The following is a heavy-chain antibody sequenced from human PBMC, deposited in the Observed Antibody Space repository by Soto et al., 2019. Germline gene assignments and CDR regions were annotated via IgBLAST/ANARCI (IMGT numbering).Heavy chain of an antibody. D-gene: IGHD5-18*01. CDR2: IYYSGST. J-gene: IGHJ4*02. Sequence: SETLSLTCTVSGGSISSGGYYWSWIRQHPGKGLEWIGYIYYSGSTYYNPSLKSRVTISVDTSKNQFSLKLSSVTAADTAVYYCARDSYGNFDYWGQGTLVTVSS. V-gene: IGHV4-31*03. CDR1: GGSISSGGYY. CDR3: ARDSYGNFDY.